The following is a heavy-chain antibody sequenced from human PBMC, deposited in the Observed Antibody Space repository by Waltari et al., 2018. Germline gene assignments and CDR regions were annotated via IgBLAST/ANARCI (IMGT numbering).Heavy chain of an antibody. CDR3: ARSPQSQLNWFDP. J-gene: IGHJ5*02. V-gene: IGHV5-51*01. D-gene: IGHD6-13*01. Sequence: EVQLVQSGAEVKKPGESLKISCKGSGYSFTSCWIGWVRQMPGKGLEWMGIIYPGDSDTRYSPSFQGQVTISADKSISTAYLQWRSLKASDTAMYYCARSPQSQLNWFDPWGQGTLVTVSS. CDR1: GYSFTSCW. CDR2: IYPGDSDT.